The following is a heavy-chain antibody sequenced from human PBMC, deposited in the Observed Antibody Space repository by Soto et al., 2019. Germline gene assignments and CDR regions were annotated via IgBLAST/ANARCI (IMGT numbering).Heavy chain of an antibody. D-gene: IGHD3-16*01. CDR1: GFSFTGYY. J-gene: IGHJ5*02. CDR3: AKDLTRQLAYWLDP. V-gene: IGHV1-2*02. CDR2: INAHSGGT. Sequence: GXSVKGSCRGSGFSFTGYYIHWRRQAPGQGLEWMGWINAHSGGTEYAQKFQGRVTLTRDTSIATAYLTLNSLTSDDTALYYCAKDLTRQLAYWLDPWGQGTQVTVYS.